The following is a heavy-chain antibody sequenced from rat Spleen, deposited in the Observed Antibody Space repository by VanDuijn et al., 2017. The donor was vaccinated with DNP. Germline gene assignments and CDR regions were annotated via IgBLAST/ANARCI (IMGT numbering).Heavy chain of an antibody. CDR2: INKDSRTI. Sequence: EVKLVESGGGLVQPGRSLKLSCAASGINFNDYWMGWVRQAPGKGLEWIAEINKDSRTIKYTQSLKDKFTISRDNGQNTLYLQMSKLGSEDTAIYYCVREDKGVDAWGQGVSVTVSS. CDR1: GINFNDYW. V-gene: IGHV4-2*01. J-gene: IGHJ4*01. D-gene: IGHD2-2*01. CDR3: VREDKGVDA.